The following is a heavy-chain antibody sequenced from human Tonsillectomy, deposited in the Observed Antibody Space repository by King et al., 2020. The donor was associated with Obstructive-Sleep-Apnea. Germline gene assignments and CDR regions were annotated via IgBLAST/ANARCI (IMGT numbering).Heavy chain of an antibody. CDR1: GGSISSYY. CDR2: IYYSGST. CDR3: AREPPLWGDPNTSRWFDP. D-gene: IGHD3-16*01. V-gene: IGHV4-59*01. Sequence: QLQESGPGLVKPSETLSLTCTVSGGSISSYYWSWIRQPPGKGLEWIGYIYYSGSTNYNPSLKSRVTISVDTSKNQFSLKLSSVTAADTAVYYCAREPPLWGDPNTSRWFDPWGQRTLVTLS. J-gene: IGHJ5*02.